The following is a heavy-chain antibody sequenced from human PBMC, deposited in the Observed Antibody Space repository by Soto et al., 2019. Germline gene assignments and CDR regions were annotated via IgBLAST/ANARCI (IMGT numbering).Heavy chain of an antibody. Sequence: PSETLSLTCAVYGGSFSGYYWSWIRQPPGKGLEWIGEINHSGSTNYNPSLKSRVTISVDTSKNQFSLKLSSVTAADTAVYYCAWSRRYNWNVACFDPWGQGTLVTVS. D-gene: IGHD1-20*01. J-gene: IGHJ5*02. V-gene: IGHV4-34*01. CDR1: GGSFSGYY. CDR2: INHSGST. CDR3: AWSRRYNWNVACFDP.